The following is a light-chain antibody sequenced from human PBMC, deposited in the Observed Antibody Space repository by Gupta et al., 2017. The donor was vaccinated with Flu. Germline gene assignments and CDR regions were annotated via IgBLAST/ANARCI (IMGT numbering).Light chain of an antibody. V-gene: IGLV3-21*02. J-gene: IGLJ1*01. CDR3: QVYDYNSDHPLYV. CDR2: DNS. CDR1: NIGSES. Sequence: ARITCEGKNIGSESVHWYQQKSGQAPVVVVYDNSDRPSGIPERFSGSKSGNTATLTIGRVEAGDEADYYCQVYDYNSDHPLYVFGTGTKVTVL.